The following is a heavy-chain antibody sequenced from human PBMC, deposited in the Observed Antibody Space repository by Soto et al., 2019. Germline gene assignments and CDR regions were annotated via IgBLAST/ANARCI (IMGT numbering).Heavy chain of an antibody. CDR3: ARGASSTSTLHWFDS. D-gene: IGHD2-2*01. J-gene: IGHJ5*01. Sequence: SETLSLTCTVSGGSISSGGYYWSWIRQHPGKGLEWIGYIYYTGSAYYNPSLKSRVTISIDTSENRFSLKLSSVTVADTAVYYCARGASSTSTLHWFDSWGQGTQVTVAS. CDR2: IYYTGSA. CDR1: GGSISSGGYY. V-gene: IGHV4-31*03.